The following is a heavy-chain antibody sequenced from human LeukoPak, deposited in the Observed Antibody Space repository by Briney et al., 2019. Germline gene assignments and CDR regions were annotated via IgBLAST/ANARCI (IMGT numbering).Heavy chain of an antibody. J-gene: IGHJ4*02. CDR2: IYYSGST. CDR3: ALISEGYYDSSGYPYFDY. CDR1: GGSISSSSYY. D-gene: IGHD3-22*01. Sequence: PSETLSLTCTVSGGSISSSSYYWGWIRQPPGKGLEWIGSIYYSGSTHYNPSLKSRVTISVDTSKTQFSLKLSSVTAADTAVYYCALISEGYYDSSGYPYFDYWGQGTLVTVSS. V-gene: IGHV4-39*01.